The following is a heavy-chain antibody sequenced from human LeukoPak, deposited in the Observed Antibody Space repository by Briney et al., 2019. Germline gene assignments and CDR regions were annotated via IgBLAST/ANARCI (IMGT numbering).Heavy chain of an antibody. CDR3: AREVGSGWYYFDY. CDR1: GCTFSGYA. J-gene: IGHJ4*02. CDR2: IIPNFGTA. Sequence: SVKVSCKASGCTFSGYAISWVRQAPGQGLEWVGRIIPNFGTANYAQKFQGRVTITTDESTSTAYMELSSLRSEDTAVYYCAREVGSGWYYFDYWGQGTLVTVSS. V-gene: IGHV1-69*05. D-gene: IGHD6-19*01.